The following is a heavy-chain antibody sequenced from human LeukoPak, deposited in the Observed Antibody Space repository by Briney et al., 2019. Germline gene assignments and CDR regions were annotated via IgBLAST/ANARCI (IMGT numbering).Heavy chain of an antibody. D-gene: IGHD6-13*01. CDR1: GGSLSSYY. J-gene: IGHJ4*02. CDR3: ASYSSTWPNHYFDS. V-gene: IGHV4-59*12. Sequence: PSETLSLTCTVSGGSLSSYYWSWIRQPPGKGLEWIGYIFYSGSTNYNPSLKSRVTISVDTSKNQFSLKLSSVTAADTSVYYCASYSSTWPNHYFDSWGQGTLVTVSS. CDR2: IFYSGST.